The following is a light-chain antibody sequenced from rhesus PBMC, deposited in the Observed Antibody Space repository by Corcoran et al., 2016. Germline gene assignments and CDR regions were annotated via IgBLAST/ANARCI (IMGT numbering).Light chain of an antibody. CDR1: QSVSSY. Sequence: EIVMTQSPATLALSPGERATLSCRASQSVSSYLAWYQQNPGQAPRLLIYGASSRATGIPDRFSGSGSGTEFTLTISSLEPEDVGVYFCLQSSNWPFTFGPGTKLDIK. CDR2: GAS. CDR3: LQSSNWPFT. J-gene: IGKJ3*01. V-gene: IGKV3-24*04.